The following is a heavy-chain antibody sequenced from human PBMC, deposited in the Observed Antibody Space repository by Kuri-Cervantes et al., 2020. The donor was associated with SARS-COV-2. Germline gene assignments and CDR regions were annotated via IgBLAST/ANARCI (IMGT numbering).Heavy chain of an antibody. CDR2: IYYSGST. Sequence: ESLNISCTVPGGSISSSSYYWGWIRQPPGKGLEWIGSIYYSGSTYYNPSLKSRVTISVDTSKNQFSLKLSSVTAADTAVYYCARYWSGYPPNAFDIWGQGTMVTVSS. D-gene: IGHD3-3*01. CDR1: GGSISSSSYY. J-gene: IGHJ3*02. CDR3: ARYWSGYPPNAFDI. V-gene: IGHV4-39*07.